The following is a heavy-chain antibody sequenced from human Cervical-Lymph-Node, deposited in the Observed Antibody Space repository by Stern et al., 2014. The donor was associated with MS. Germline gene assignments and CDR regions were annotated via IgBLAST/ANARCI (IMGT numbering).Heavy chain of an antibody. V-gene: IGHV3-33*01. CDR2: IWYDGTEE. Sequence: VQLVESGGGVVQPGRSLRLSCAASGFTFENYGMHWVRPAPGKGLEWVALIWYDGTEEYYTDSVKGRFTIFRDNSKRILYLQMNRLRAEDTAVYYCARRRSLLGPYAMDVWGQGTPVIVSS. CDR3: ARRRSLLGPYAMDV. D-gene: IGHD3-16*01. CDR1: GFTFENYG. J-gene: IGHJ6*02.